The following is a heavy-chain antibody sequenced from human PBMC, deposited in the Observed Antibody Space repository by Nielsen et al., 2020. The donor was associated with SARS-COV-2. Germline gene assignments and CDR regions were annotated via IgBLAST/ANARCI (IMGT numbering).Heavy chain of an antibody. Sequence: APGQGLEWLGWVNPNSGHTDSAQKFQGRVTMTRNSSISTAYMELSSLRSEDTAIYYCVRGQDYFFYGMDVWGQGTTVTVSS. V-gene: IGHV1-8*01. J-gene: IGHJ6*02. CDR2: VNPNSGHT. CDR3: VRGQDYFFYGMDV.